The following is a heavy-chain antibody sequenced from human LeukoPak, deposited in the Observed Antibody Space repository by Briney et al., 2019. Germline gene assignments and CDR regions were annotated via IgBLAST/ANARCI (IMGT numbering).Heavy chain of an antibody. CDR1: GFTFSSYA. Sequence: GGSLRLSCAASGFTFSSYAMSWVRQAPGKGLEWVSAISGSGGSTYYADSVKGRFTISRDNSKNTLYLQMNSLRAEDTAVYYCAKDKATSVHDFWSGYSLAYYFDYWGQGALVTVSS. CDR3: AKDKATSVHDFWSGYSLAYYFDY. CDR2: ISGSGGST. J-gene: IGHJ4*02. V-gene: IGHV3-23*01. D-gene: IGHD3-3*01.